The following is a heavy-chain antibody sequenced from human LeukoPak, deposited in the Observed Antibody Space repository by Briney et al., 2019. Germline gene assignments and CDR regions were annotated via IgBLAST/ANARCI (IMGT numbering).Heavy chain of an antibody. V-gene: IGHV4-4*07. CDR1: GGSFSGYY. Sequence: SETLSLTCAVYGGSFSGYYWSWIRQPAGKGLEWIGRIYTSGSTNYNPSLKSRVTMSVDTSKNQFSLKLSSVTAADTAVYYCARESYYYDSSGYYPYYFDYWGQGTLVTVSS. D-gene: IGHD3-22*01. CDR3: ARESYYYDSSGYYPYYFDY. CDR2: IYTSGST. J-gene: IGHJ4*02.